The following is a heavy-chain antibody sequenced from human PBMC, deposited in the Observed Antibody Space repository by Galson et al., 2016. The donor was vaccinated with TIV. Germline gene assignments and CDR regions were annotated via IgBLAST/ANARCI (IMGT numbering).Heavy chain of an antibody. J-gene: IGHJ6*02. CDR1: GFTLSIYG. CDR3: VRERRHCGDNCYLYYYYGMDV. Sequence: SLRLSCAASGFTLSIYGMHWVRQAPGRGLEWVAFIRYEGSDTYYADSVKGRFTISRDNSKNTLFLQMNSLRVEDTAVYHCVRERRHCGDNCYLYYYYGMDVWGQGTTVTVSS. V-gene: IGHV3-30*02. D-gene: IGHD2-21*02. CDR2: IRYEGSDT.